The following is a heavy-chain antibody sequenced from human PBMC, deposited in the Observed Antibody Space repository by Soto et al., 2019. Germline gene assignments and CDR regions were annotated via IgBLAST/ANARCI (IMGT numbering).Heavy chain of an antibody. CDR1: GYRFTNYW. Sequence: TGASLKISCKGSGYRFTNYWIGWVRQMPGKGLEWMGIIDAGDSDTRYSPAFQGQVSISVDKSISTAYLQWSNLKASDTAMYYCARVAATTSRWFDPWGQGTLVTVSS. CDR3: ARVAATTSRWFDP. CDR2: IDAGDSDT. V-gene: IGHV5-51*01. D-gene: IGHD5-12*01. J-gene: IGHJ5*02.